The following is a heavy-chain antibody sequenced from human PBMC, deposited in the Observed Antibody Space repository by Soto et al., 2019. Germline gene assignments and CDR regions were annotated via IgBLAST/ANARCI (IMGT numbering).Heavy chain of an antibody. J-gene: IGHJ4*02. D-gene: IGHD3-10*01. CDR1: GYTFTGYY. CDR3: GLLWFGEPPAAPFDY. Sequence: ASVKVSCKASGYTFTGYYMHWVRQAPGQGLEWMGWINPNSGGTNYAQKFQGRVTMTRDTSISTAYMDLSRLRSDDTAVYSCGLLWFGEPPAAPFDYWGQGTLVTVSS. CDR2: INPNSGGT. V-gene: IGHV1-2*02.